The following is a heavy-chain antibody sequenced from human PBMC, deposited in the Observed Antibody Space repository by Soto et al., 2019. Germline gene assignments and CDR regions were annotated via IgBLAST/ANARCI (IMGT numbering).Heavy chain of an antibody. CDR3: ARDPSPSGGPDYLRGGYFDY. J-gene: IGHJ4*02. CDR1: GFTFSDYY. Sequence: QVQLVESGGGLVKPGGSLRLSCAASGFTFSDYYMSWIRQAPGKGLEWVSYISSSGSTIYYADSVKGRFTISRDNAKNSLYLQMNSLRAEDTAVYYCARDPSPSGGPDYLRGGYFDYWGQGTLVTVSS. CDR2: ISSSGSTI. V-gene: IGHV3-11*01. D-gene: IGHD3-16*01.